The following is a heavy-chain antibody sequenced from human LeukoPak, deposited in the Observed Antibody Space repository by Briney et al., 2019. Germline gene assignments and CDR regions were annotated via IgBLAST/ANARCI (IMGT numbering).Heavy chain of an antibody. CDR1: GGSISSGSYY. D-gene: IGHD3-22*01. CDR3: ARIIVVSGHDAFDI. Sequence: PSETLSLTCTVSGGSISSGSYYWSWIRQPAGKGLEWIGRIYTTGSTNYNPSLKSRVTISVDTSENQFSLKLSSVTAADTAVYYCARIIVVSGHDAFDIWGQGTMVTVSS. CDR2: IYTTGST. J-gene: IGHJ3*02. V-gene: IGHV4-61*02.